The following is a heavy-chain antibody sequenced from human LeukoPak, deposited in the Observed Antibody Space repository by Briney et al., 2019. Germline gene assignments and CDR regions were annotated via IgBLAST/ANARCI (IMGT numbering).Heavy chain of an antibody. V-gene: IGHV3-48*03. J-gene: IGHJ4*02. CDR1: GFTFSSYE. D-gene: IGHD3-3*01. CDR2: ISSSGSTI. CDR3: ARDQGYDFWSGYDY. Sequence: GGSLRLSCAASGFTFSSYEMNWVRQAPGKGLEWVSYISSSGSTIYYADSVKGRFTISRDNAKNSLYLQMNSLRAEHTAVYYCARDQGYDFWSGYDYWGQGTLVTVSS.